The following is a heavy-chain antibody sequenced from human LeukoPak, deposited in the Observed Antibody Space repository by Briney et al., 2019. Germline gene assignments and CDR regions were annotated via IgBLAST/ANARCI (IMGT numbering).Heavy chain of an antibody. CDR3: ARVLYGGNSVRKVDY. Sequence: GASVKVSCKASGYTFTSYAISWVRQAPGQRLEWMGWISAYNGNTNYAQKLQGRVTMTTDTSTSTAYMELRSLRSDDTAVYYCARVLYGGNSVRKVDYWGQGTLVTVSS. V-gene: IGHV1-18*01. D-gene: IGHD4-23*01. CDR2: ISAYNGNT. CDR1: GYTFTSYA. J-gene: IGHJ4*02.